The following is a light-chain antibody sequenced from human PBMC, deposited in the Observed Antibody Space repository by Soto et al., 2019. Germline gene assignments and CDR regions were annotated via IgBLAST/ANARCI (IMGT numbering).Light chain of an antibody. Sequence: EIVLTQSPGTLSLSPEERATLSCRASQSISSSYLAWYQQKPGQAPRLLIYGAFSRATGIPDRFSGSGSGTDFTHTINRVAPEDFAVYYCQQYVSLPITFGQGTRLEIK. CDR2: GAF. CDR1: QSISSSY. V-gene: IGKV3-20*01. J-gene: IGKJ5*01. CDR3: QQYVSLPIT.